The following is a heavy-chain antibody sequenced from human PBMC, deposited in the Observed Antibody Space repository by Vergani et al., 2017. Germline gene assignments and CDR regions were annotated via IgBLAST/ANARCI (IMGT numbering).Heavy chain of an antibody. J-gene: IGHJ4*02. D-gene: IGHD3-10*01. CDR1: GGSFSGYY. CDR3: ARAPFFTMVRGIGRNYVDY. V-gene: IGHV4-34*01. Sequence: QVQLQQWGAGLLKPSETLSLPCAVYGGSFSGYYWSWIRQPPGKGLEWIGEINHSGSTNYNPSLKSRVTISVDTSKNQFSLKLSSVTAADTAVYYCARAPFFTMVRGIGRNYVDYWGQGTLVTVSS. CDR2: INHSGST.